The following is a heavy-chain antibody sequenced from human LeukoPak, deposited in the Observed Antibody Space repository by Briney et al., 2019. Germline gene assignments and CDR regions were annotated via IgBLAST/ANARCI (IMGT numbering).Heavy chain of an antibody. CDR2: MNPNSGNT. D-gene: IGHD2-15*01. Sequence: GASVKVSCKASGYTFTSYDINWVRQATGQGLEWMGWMNPNSGNTGYAQKFQGRVTMTRNTSISTAYMELSSLRSEDTAVYYCARRYCSGGSCYSPFEDFDYWGQGTLVTVSS. CDR3: ARRYCSGGSCYSPFEDFDY. CDR1: GYTFTSYD. J-gene: IGHJ4*02. V-gene: IGHV1-8*01.